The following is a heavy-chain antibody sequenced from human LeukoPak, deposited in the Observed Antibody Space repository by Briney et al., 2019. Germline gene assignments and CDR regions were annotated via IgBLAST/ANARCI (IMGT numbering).Heavy chain of an antibody. D-gene: IGHD3-22*01. Sequence: PGGSLRLSCAASGFTFSSYWMHWVRQGPGEGPVWVSRINSDGSSTSYADSVKGRFTISRDNAKNTLYLQMNSLRAEDTAVYYCARGVDSSGYRGSWGQGTLVTVSS. CDR2: INSDGSST. V-gene: IGHV3-74*01. CDR1: GFTFSSYW. CDR3: ARGVDSSGYRGS. J-gene: IGHJ4*02.